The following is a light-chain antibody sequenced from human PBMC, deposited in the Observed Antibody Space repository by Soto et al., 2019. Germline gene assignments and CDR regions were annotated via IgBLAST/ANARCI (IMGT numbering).Light chain of an antibody. CDR1: SSDVGGYNY. CDR2: EVS. CDR3: TSYTSSSTQV. V-gene: IGLV2-14*01. Sequence: QSVLTQPASVSGSPGQSITISCTGTSSDVGGYNYVSWYQHHPGKAPKLMIYEVSNRPSGVSSRFSGSKSGNTASLTISGLQAEDEADYYCTSYTSSSTQVFGGGTKLTV. J-gene: IGLJ2*01.